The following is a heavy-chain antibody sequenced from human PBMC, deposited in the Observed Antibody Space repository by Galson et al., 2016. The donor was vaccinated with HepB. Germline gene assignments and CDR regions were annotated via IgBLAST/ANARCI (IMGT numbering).Heavy chain of an antibody. D-gene: IGHD3-22*01. J-gene: IGHJ5*02. Sequence: SLRLSCAASGFNFGNYGMHWVRQAPGKGLEWVAVIWYDGSRKYYGDSVKGRFTISRENSKDTLYLDMTNLGVADTAVYYCVREATDSDEFMGWFDPWGQGILVTVS. V-gene: IGHV3-33*01. CDR2: IWYDGSRK. CDR3: VREATDSDEFMGWFDP. CDR1: GFNFGNYG.